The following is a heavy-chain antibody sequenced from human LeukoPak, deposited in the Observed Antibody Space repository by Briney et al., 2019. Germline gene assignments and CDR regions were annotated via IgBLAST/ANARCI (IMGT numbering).Heavy chain of an antibody. CDR2: IYYSGST. Sequence: SETLSLTCAVYGGSFSGYYWSWIRQPPGKGLEWIGYIYYSGSTNYNPSLKSRVTISVDTSKNQFSLKLSSVTAADTAVYYCARDEPLSMAFDIWGQGTMVTVSS. J-gene: IGHJ3*02. CDR3: ARDEPLSMAFDI. CDR1: GGSFSGYY. V-gene: IGHV4-59*01. D-gene: IGHD1-14*01.